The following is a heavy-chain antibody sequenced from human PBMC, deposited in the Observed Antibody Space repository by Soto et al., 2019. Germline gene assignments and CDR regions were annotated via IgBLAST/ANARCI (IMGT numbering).Heavy chain of an antibody. V-gene: IGHV3-30-3*01. CDR1: GFTFSSYA. CDR3: ARDELYSGATIFDY. Sequence: GGSLRLSCAASGFTFSSYAMHWVRQAPGKGLEWVAVISYDGSNKYYADSVKGRFTISRDNSKNTLYLQMNSLRAEDTAVYYCARDELYSGATIFDYWGQGTLVTVSS. J-gene: IGHJ4*02. D-gene: IGHD1-26*01. CDR2: ISYDGSNK.